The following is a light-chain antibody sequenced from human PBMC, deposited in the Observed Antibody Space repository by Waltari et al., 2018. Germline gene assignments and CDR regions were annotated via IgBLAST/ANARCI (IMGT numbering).Light chain of an antibody. CDR1: QNVDRY. CDR2: DAS. CDR3: QQRKNWPPLT. J-gene: IGKJ4*01. V-gene: IGKV3-11*01. Sequence: ETVLTQSPGTLSLSPGERATLSCRASQNVDRYLAWYQQKPGQAPRLLIYDASIRATGIPARFSGSGSGTDFTLTINSLEPDDLATYYCQQRKNWPPLTFGGGTKVEIK.